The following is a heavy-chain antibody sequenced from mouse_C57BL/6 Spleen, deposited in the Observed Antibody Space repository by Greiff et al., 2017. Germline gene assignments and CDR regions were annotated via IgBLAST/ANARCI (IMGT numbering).Heavy chain of an antibody. CDR2: IHPNSGGT. J-gene: IGHJ2*01. CDR1: GYTFTSYW. CDR3: ARGNWDYFDY. D-gene: IGHD4-1*01. V-gene: IGHV1-64*01. Sequence: QVQLKQPGAELVKPGASVKLSCKASGYTFTSYWMHWVKQRPGQGLEWIGMIHPNSGGTNYNEKFKSKATLTVYKSSSTAYMRLSSLTSEDSSVYYCARGNWDYFDYWGQGTTLT.